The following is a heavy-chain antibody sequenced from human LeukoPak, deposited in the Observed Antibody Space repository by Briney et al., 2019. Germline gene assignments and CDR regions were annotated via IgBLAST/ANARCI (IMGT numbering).Heavy chain of an antibody. CDR1: GFTFSTYS. J-gene: IGHJ4*02. V-gene: IGHV3-21*06. D-gene: IGHD6-13*01. CDR2: ISSNSRYI. CDR3: ARVAEAAAFDS. Sequence: GGSLRLSCAASGFTFSTYSMNWVRQAPGKGLEWVSSISSNSRYIYYADSMRGRFTISRDNAKNSLYLQLNSLKPEDTAVYYCARVAEAAAFDSWGQGTLVTVFS.